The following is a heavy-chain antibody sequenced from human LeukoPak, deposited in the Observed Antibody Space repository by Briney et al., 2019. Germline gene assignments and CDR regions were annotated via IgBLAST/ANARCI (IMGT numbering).Heavy chain of an antibody. CDR1: GFTVSTNS. J-gene: IGHJ5*02. CDR2: IYSDNT. V-gene: IGHV3-66*02. CDR3: VRSGRFDNWFDP. Sequence: GGSLRLSCTVSGFTVSTNSMSWVRQAPGKGLEWVSFIYSDNTHYSDSVKGRFTISRDNSKNTLYLQMNSLRAEDTAVYYCVRSGRFDNWFDPWGQGTLVTVSS. D-gene: IGHD3-10*01.